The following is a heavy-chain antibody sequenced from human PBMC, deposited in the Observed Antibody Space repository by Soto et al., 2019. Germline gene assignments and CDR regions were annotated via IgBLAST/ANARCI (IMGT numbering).Heavy chain of an antibody. CDR2: IKQDGSEK. V-gene: IGHV3-7*03. Sequence: HPGGSLRLSCAASGFTFSSYWMSWVRQAPGKGLEWVANIKQDGSEKYYVDSVKGRFTIFRDNAKNSLNLQMNSLRAEDTAVYYCAKGSYRPHDYWGQGTLVTVSS. CDR1: GFTFSSYW. D-gene: IGHD1-26*01. J-gene: IGHJ4*02. CDR3: AKGSYRPHDY.